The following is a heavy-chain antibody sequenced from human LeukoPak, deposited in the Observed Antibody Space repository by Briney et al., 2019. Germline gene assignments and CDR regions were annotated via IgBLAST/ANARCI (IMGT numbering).Heavy chain of an antibody. D-gene: IGHD2-2*01. CDR2: IKQDGSEK. V-gene: IGHV3-7*01. J-gene: IGHJ4*02. CDR3: ARDLASSFDY. Sequence: GGSLRLSCAASGFTFSNCWMSWVRQAPGKGLEWVANIKQDGSEKYYVDSVKGRFTISRDNAKSSLYLQMNSLRAEDTAMYFCARDLASSFDYWGQGTLVTVSS. CDR1: GFTFSNCW.